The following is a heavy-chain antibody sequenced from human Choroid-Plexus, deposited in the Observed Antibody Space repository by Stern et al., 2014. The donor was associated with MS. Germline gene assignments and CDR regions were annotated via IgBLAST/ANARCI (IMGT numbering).Heavy chain of an antibody. CDR1: GFTFSNFG. Sequence: QMQLVQSGGGVAQPGRPLILSCAASGFTFSNFGMHWVRQAPGKGLEWVALISYDGSDKYYADSVKGRFTIFRDNSKNTLYMHMNSLRAEDTAVYYGAKDRQWSTYFFDYWGQGSLVTVSS. V-gene: IGHV3-30*18. D-gene: IGHD2-15*01. J-gene: IGHJ4*02. CDR2: ISYDGSDK. CDR3: AKDRQWSTYFFDY.